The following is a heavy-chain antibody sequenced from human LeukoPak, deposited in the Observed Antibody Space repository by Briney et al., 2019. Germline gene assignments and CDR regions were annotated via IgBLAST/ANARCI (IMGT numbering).Heavy chain of an antibody. V-gene: IGHV3-30*04. CDR3: ARSRGELRERFDY. CDR1: GFTFSSYA. J-gene: IGHJ4*02. Sequence: GRSLRLSCAASGFTFSSYAMHWARQAPGKGLEWVAVISYDGSNKYYADSVKGRFTISRDNSKNTLYLQMNSLRAEDTAVYYCARSRGELRERFDYWGPGTLVSVSS. D-gene: IGHD1-26*01. CDR2: ISYDGSNK.